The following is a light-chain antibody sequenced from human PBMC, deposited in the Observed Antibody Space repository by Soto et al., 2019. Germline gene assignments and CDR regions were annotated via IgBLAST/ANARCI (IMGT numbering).Light chain of an antibody. CDR1: QNINNW. CDR2: SAS. J-gene: IGKJ4*01. Sequence: DIQMTQSPSTLSASVGDRVTITCRASQNINNWLAWYQQKPGKAPKVMIYSASTLESGVPSRFSGSGSGTQFTLTISSLQPDDFATYFCQHYNGHFGGGTKVENK. CDR3: QHYNGH. V-gene: IGKV1-5*01.